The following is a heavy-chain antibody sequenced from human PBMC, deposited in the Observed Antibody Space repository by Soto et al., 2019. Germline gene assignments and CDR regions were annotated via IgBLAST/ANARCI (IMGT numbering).Heavy chain of an antibody. J-gene: IGHJ6*02. Sequence: GESLKISCKGSGYSFTSYWIGWVRQMPGKGREWMGIIYPGDSDTRYSPSFQGQVTISADKSISTAYLQWSSLKASDTAMYYCARHVDGYCSGGSCYPVGMDVWGQGTTVTVSS. V-gene: IGHV5-51*01. D-gene: IGHD2-15*01. CDR3: ARHVDGYCSGGSCYPVGMDV. CDR2: IYPGDSDT. CDR1: GYSFTSYW.